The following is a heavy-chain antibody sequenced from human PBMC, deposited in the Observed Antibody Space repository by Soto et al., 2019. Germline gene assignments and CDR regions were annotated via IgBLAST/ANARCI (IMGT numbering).Heavy chain of an antibody. CDR2: ISGSGGGI. CDR1: GFTFSSYA. V-gene: IGHV3-23*01. J-gene: IGHJ4*01. Sequence: PGGSLRLSCAASGFTFSSYAMSWVRQGPGKGLEWVSTISGSGGGIYYADSVKGRFTISRDNSKNTLDLQMNSLRAEDTAVYYCAKRNLVVRPPFYYWGHGTLVTVSS. D-gene: IGHD2-15*01. CDR3: AKRNLVVRPPFYY.